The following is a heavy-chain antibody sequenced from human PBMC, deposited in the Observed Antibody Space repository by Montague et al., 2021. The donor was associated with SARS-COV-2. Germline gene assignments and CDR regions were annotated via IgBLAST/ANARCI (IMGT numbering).Heavy chain of an antibody. V-gene: IGHV4-39*02. J-gene: IGHJ3*02. D-gene: IGHD1/OR15-1a*01. Sequence: SETLSLTCSVSGDSIGRSHYFWAWIRQPPGMGLEWIGSIYFTGKTYYHPSLKSRVTISIDTSKNHFSLRLSSVTAADSAVFYCARWGLNNALDIWGLGTMITISS. CDR1: GDSIGRSHYF. CDR2: IYFTGKT. CDR3: ARWGLNNALDI.